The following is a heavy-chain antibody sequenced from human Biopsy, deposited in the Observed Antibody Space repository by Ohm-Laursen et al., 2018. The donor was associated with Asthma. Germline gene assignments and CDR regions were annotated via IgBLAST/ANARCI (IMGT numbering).Heavy chain of an antibody. CDR3: ARAVSSSSYWYFDL. V-gene: IGHV4-39*02. Sequence: PGTLSLTCIVSGDAMSTSGSYWGWIRQSPGKGLEWIGSIYYSGRTYYNPSLESRVTISADTSKNHFSLKVTSVTAADTVVYYCARAVSSSSYWYFDLWGRGDLVTVSS. CDR2: IYYSGRT. D-gene: IGHD6-6*01. J-gene: IGHJ2*01. CDR1: GDAMSTSGSY.